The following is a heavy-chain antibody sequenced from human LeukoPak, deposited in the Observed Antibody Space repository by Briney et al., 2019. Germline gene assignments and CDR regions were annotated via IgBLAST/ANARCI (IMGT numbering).Heavy chain of an antibody. CDR2: IHNDYRT. D-gene: IGHD3-16*01. V-gene: IGHV3-53*01. CDR3: ANHYG. J-gene: IGHJ4*02. CDR1: GFTVSSNF. Sequence: GGSLRLSCAASGFTVSSNFMHWVRQAPGKGLEWVAGIHNDYRTFYADSVKGRFTILRDDSANTVYLQMNSLRAEDTAIFYCANHYGGGQGALVTVST.